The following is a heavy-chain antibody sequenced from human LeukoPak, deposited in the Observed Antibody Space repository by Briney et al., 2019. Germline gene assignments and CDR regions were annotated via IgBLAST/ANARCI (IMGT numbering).Heavy chain of an antibody. D-gene: IGHD2-21*02. CDR2: IKQDGGEK. J-gene: IGHJ6*03. V-gene: IGHV3-7*01. Sequence: SGGSLRLSCAASGFTFSSYWMSWVRQAPGKGLEWVANIKQDGGEKYYVDSVKGRFTISRDNARNSLYLQMNSLRAEDTAVYYCARNPSAGVTAYYYYMDVWGKGTTVTVSS. CDR1: GFTFSSYW. CDR3: ARNPSAGVTAYYYYMDV.